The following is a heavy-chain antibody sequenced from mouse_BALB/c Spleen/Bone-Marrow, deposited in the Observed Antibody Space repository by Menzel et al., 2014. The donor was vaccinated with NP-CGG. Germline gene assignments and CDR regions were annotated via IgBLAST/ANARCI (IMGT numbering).Heavy chain of an antibody. CDR2: ISYSGSI. Sequence: EVQLVESGPGLVKPSQSLSLTCTVTGYSITSDYVWNWIRQFPGNTLEWMGYISYSGSISYNPSLKSRISITRDTSKNQVFLQLNSVTTEDTATYYCASSADWYFDVWGAGTTVTVSS. CDR3: ASSADWYFDV. CDR1: GYSITSDYV. J-gene: IGHJ1*01. V-gene: IGHV3-2*02. D-gene: IGHD3-1*01.